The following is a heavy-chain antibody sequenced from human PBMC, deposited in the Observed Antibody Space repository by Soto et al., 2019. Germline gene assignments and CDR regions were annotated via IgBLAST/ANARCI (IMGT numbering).Heavy chain of an antibody. J-gene: IGHJ4*02. V-gene: IGHV5-51*01. D-gene: IGHD6-13*01. Sequence: GESLKISCKGSGYSFTTYWIAWVRQMPGKGLERMGIIYPGDSDTRYSPSFQGQVTFSADKSISTAYLQWSSLKASDTAVYYCAKVVLPYSSFGYRGQGTLVTVSS. CDR3: AKVVLPYSSFGY. CDR2: IYPGDSDT. CDR1: GYSFTTYW.